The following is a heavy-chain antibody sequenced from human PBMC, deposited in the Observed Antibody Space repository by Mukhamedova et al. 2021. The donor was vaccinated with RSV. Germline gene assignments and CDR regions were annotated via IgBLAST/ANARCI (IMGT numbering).Heavy chain of an antibody. D-gene: IGHD3-3*01. J-gene: IGHJ6*02. CDR2: IYYTGTSGST. Sequence: GLEWIGHIYYTGTSGSTKYNPSLKSRVSLSLDTSKNQFSLRLSSVTAADTVVYYCARDPGDAILGYYGLDVWGQGTTVTVSS. CDR3: ARDPGDAILGYYGLDV. V-gene: IGHV4-59*01.